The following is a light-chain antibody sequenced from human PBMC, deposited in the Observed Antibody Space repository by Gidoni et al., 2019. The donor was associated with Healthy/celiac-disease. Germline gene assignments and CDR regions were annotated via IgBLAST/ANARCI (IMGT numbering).Light chain of an antibody. Sequence: EIVLTQYPCTLSLSTGERATLSCRASQSVSSSYLAWYQQTPGHAPRLLIYGSSRSDTGIPDRFSGSWSGTDFTLTSSRLEPEDFAVYYCQQYGSSLCSFGQGTKLEIK. CDR1: QSVSSSY. CDR2: GSS. CDR3: QQYGSSLCS. J-gene: IGKJ2*04. V-gene: IGKV3-20*01.